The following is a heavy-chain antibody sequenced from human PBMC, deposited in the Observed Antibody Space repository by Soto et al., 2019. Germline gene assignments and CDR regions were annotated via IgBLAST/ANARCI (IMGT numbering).Heavy chain of an antibody. V-gene: IGHV3-23*01. D-gene: IGHD3-22*01. Sequence: GGSLRLSCAASGFTFSSYAMSWVRQAPGKGLEWVSAISGSGGSTYYADSVKGRFTISRDNSKNTLYLQMNSLRAEDTAVYYCAKDPQYYYDSSGYPDYWGQGTLVTVSS. CDR3: AKDPQYYYDSSGYPDY. J-gene: IGHJ4*02. CDR1: GFTFSSYA. CDR2: ISGSGGST.